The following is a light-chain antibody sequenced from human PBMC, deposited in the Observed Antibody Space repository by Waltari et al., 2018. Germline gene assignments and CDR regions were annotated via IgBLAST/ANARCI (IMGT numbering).Light chain of an antibody. CDR1: QSISSTY. CDR3: QQSDTSSVT. Sequence: EIVLTQSPGTLSLSPGERATLSCRASQSISSTYLAWYQQKPGQAPSLLIYAASSRATGIPDRFSGSGYGTDFTLTINRLEPEDFAVYYCQQSDTSSVTFGQGTRLEIK. CDR2: AAS. V-gene: IGKV3-20*01. J-gene: IGKJ5*01.